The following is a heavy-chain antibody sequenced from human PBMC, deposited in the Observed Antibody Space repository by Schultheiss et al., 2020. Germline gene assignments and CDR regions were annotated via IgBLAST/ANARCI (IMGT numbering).Heavy chain of an antibody. V-gene: IGHV3-66*01. D-gene: IGHD5-18*01. J-gene: IGHJ6*03. Sequence: GESLKISCAASGFTFSSYWMSWVRQAPGKGLEWVSVIYSGGSTYYADSVKGRFTISRDNSKNTLYLQMNSLRAEDTAVYYCAREGYSYGYYYYYYMDVWGKGTTVTVSS. CDR3: AREGYSYGYYYYYYMDV. CDR2: IYSGGST. CDR1: GFTFSSYW.